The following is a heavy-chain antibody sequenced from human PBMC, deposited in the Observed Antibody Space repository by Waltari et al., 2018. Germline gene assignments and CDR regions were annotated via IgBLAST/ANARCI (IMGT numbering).Heavy chain of an antibody. J-gene: IGHJ5*01. CDR3: AKQYCSRTLCYNWLDS. V-gene: IGHV3-33*06. D-gene: IGHD2-2*01. CDR2: IWNDASLK. CDR1: GFTFSSFA. Sequence: QVQLVESGGGVVQPGRSLRLSCAASGFTFSSFAMHLVRQAPGKGLEWVAVIWNDASLKYYADSVTGRFIISRDNSENTLYLQMNSLRAEDTALYYCAKQYCSRTLCYNWLDSWGQGTLVTVSS.